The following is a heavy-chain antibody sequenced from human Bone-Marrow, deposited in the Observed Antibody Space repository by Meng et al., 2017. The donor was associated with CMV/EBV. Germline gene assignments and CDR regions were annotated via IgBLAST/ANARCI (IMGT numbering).Heavy chain of an antibody. CDR3: ARTMRIRHMVLRFFPRGYYGMDV. D-gene: IGHD3-3*01. CDR2: ISAYNGDT. Sequence: ASVKVSCKASGYTFTNYGFSWVRQAPGQGLEYMGWISAYNGDTKYAQKFQGRVTMTTDTSTSTVYMELRSLRSEDTAVYYCARTMRIRHMVLRFFPRGYYGMDVWGQGTTVTVYS. CDR1: GYTFTNYG. V-gene: IGHV1-18*01. J-gene: IGHJ6*02.